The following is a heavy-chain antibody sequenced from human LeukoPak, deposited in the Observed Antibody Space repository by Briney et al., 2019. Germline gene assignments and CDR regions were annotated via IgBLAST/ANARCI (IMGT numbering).Heavy chain of an antibody. CDR3: ARTYGSGSYYNRFDC. J-gene: IGHJ4*02. CDR1: GYTFTSYG. CDR2: INAGNGNT. Sequence: GASVKVSCKASGYTFTSYGISWVRQAPGQRLEWMGWINAGNGNTKYSQKFQGRVTITRDTSASTAYMELSSLRSEDTAVYYCARTYGSGSYYNRFDCWGQGTLVTVSS. V-gene: IGHV1-3*01. D-gene: IGHD3-10*01.